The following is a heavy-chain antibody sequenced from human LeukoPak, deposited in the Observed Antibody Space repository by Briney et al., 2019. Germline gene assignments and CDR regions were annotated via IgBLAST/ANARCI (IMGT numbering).Heavy chain of an antibody. J-gene: IGHJ5*02. Sequence: GASVKVSCKASGYTFTGYYMHWVRQAPGQGLEWMGWINPNSGGTNYAQKFQGRVTMTSDTSISTAYMELSRLRSDDTAVYYCARGGRYCSSTSCYGSAVPNWFDPRGQGTLVTVSS. D-gene: IGHD2-2*01. CDR1: GYTFTGYY. CDR2: INPNSGGT. V-gene: IGHV1-2*02. CDR3: ARGGRYCSSTSCYGSAVPNWFDP.